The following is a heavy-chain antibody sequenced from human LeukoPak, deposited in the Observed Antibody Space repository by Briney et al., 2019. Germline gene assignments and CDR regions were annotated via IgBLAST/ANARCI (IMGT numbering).Heavy chain of an antibody. CDR1: GGSFSGYY. V-gene: IGHV4-34*01. Sequence: SETLSLTCAVYGGSFSGYYWSWIRQPPGKGLEWIGEINHSGSTNYNPSLKSRVTISVDTSQNQFSLKLSSVTAADAAVYYCARDYDFWSGYYRYYYYGMDVWGQGTTVTVSS. J-gene: IGHJ6*02. CDR2: INHSGST. CDR3: ARDYDFWSGYYRYYYYGMDV. D-gene: IGHD3-3*01.